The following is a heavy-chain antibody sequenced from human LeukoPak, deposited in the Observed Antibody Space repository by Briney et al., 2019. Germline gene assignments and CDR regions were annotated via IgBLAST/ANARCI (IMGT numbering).Heavy chain of an antibody. D-gene: IGHD2-2*01. J-gene: IGHJ3*01. CDR1: GFTFSTYW. Sequence: GGSLRLSCAASGFTFSTYWMSWVRQAPGKGLEWVGRSRIKADNYITQYAASVRDRFTISRDESKSWLYLQMNSLKIEDTAIYYCARGYHSFDFWGQGTMVTVSS. CDR3: ARGYHSFDF. V-gene: IGHV3-72*01. CDR2: SRIKADNYIT.